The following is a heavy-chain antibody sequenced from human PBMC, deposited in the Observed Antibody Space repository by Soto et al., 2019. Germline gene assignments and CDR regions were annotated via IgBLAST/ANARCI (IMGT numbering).Heavy chain of an antibody. D-gene: IGHD5-12*01. CDR2: IKQDGSER. CDR3: ARWDNGYDF. J-gene: IGHJ4*02. V-gene: IGHV3-7*01. Sequence: EVQLVESGGTLVQPGASLRLSCAASGFTISSYWMSWVRQAPGKGLEWVANIKQDGSERDYMGSVNGRFTISRDNAKNSLYLQMSSLTVEDTAVYYCARWDNGYDFGGQGTLVTISS. CDR1: GFTISSYW.